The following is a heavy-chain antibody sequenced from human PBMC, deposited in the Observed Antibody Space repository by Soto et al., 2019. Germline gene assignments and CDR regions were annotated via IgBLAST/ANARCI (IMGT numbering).Heavy chain of an antibody. Sequence: PGGSLRLSCAASGFTFSSYGMHWVRQAPGKGLEWVAVISYDGSNKYYADSVKGRFTISRDNSKNTLYLQMNSLRAEDTAVYYCAKDRWDVWGQGTTVTVSS. D-gene: IGHD4-17*01. CDR2: ISYDGSNK. CDR3: AKDRWDV. V-gene: IGHV3-30*18. J-gene: IGHJ6*02. CDR1: GFTFSSYG.